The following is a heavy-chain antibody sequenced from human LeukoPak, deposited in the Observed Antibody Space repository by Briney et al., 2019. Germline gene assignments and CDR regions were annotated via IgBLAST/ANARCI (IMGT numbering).Heavy chain of an antibody. CDR2: ISAYDGNT. J-gene: IGHJ5*02. Sequence: GASVKVSFKSSGYTFTSYSFSWVRQAPAQGLERVGWISAYDGNTNYAQKIQGRVTMATHTSTSTAYMELRSLRSDDTAVYYCARRDRPPISSRWSYSFDPSGHGNLGTPSS. CDR3: ARRDRPPISSRWSYSFDP. CDR1: GYTFTSYS. D-gene: IGHD6-13*01. V-gene: IGHV1-18*01.